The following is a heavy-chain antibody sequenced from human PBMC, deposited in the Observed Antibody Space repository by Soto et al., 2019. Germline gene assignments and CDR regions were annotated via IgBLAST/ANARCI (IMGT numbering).Heavy chain of an antibody. CDR1: GGTFSSYA. CDR2: IIPIFGTA. Sequence: VASVKVSCKASGGTFSSYAISWVRQAPGQGLEWMGGIIPIFGTANYAQKFQGRVTITADKSTSTAYMELSSLRSEDTAVYYCARNRITMVRGHPIYYYYGMDVWGQGTTVTVSS. J-gene: IGHJ6*02. V-gene: IGHV1-69*06. D-gene: IGHD3-10*01. CDR3: ARNRITMVRGHPIYYYYGMDV.